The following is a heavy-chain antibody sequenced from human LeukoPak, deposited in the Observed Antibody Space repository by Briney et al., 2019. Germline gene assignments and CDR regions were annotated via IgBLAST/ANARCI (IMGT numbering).Heavy chain of an antibody. CDR3: ARSGRGTYYYFDL. V-gene: IGHV1-18*01. Sequence: ASVKVSCKASSYTFTRYGISWVRQAPGQGLEWMGWVSGSNGNTNYAQKFLGRVTMTADTSTSTAYMELRSLTSDDTAVYYCARSGRGTYYYFDLWGQGTLVTVSS. CDR2: VSGSNGNT. D-gene: IGHD5-12*01. J-gene: IGHJ4*02. CDR1: SYTFTRYG.